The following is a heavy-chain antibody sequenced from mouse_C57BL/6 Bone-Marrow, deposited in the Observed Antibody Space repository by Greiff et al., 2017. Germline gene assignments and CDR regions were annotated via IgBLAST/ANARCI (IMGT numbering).Heavy chain of an antibody. Sequence: VKLMESGPELVKPGASVKLSCKASGYTFTSYDINWVKQRPGQGLEWIGWLYPRDGSTKYNEKFKGKATLTVDTSSSTAYMALHSLTSEDSAVYFCARLEFDGSSGDWYFDVWGTGTTVTVSS. CDR1: GYTFTSYD. CDR3: ARLEFDGSSGDWYFDV. CDR2: LYPRDGST. D-gene: IGHD1-1*01. J-gene: IGHJ1*03. V-gene: IGHV1-85*01.